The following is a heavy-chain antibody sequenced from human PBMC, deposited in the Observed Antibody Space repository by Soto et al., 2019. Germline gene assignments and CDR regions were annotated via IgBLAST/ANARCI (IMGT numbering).Heavy chain of an antibody. CDR2: ISGSGGST. CDR1: GFTFSSYA. Sequence: GGSLRLSCAASGFTFSSYAMSWVRQAPGKGLEWVSAISGSGGSTYYADSVKGRFTISRDNSKNTLYLQMNSLRAEDTAVYYCAKGARGGISETYYYYYMDVWGKGTTVTVSS. V-gene: IGHV3-23*01. D-gene: IGHD1-26*01. CDR3: AKGARGGISETYYYYYMDV. J-gene: IGHJ6*03.